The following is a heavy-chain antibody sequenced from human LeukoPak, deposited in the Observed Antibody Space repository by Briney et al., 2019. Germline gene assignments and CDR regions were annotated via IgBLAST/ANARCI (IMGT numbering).Heavy chain of an antibody. CDR1: GFTFSGYA. Sequence: GGSLRLSCAASGFTFSGYAMSWVRQAPGKGLEWVSAISGSGGSTYYAGSVKGRFTISRDNSKNTLYLQMNSLRAEDTAVYYCAKESCSSTSCYASADYWGQGTLVTVSS. CDR2: ISGSGGST. J-gene: IGHJ4*02. D-gene: IGHD2-2*01. V-gene: IGHV3-23*01. CDR3: AKESCSSTSCYASADY.